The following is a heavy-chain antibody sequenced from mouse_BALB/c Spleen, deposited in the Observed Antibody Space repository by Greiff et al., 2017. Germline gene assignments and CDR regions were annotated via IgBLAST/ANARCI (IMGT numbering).Heavy chain of an antibody. CDR3: ARYDYYFDY. J-gene: IGHJ2*01. CDR2: IDPENGNT. D-gene: IGHD2-4*01. Sequence: EVQLHQSGAELVRPGALVKLSCKASGFNIKDYYMHWVKQRPEQGLEWIGWIDPENGNTIYDPKFQGKASITADTSSNTAYLQLSSLTSEDTAVYYCARYDYYFDYWGQGTTLTVSS. V-gene: IGHV14-1*02. CDR1: GFNIKDYY.